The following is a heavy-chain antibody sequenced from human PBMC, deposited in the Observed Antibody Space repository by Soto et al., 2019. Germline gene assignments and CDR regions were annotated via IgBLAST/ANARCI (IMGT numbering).Heavy chain of an antibody. V-gene: IGHV4-4*02. CDR1: GGSSSSSNG. D-gene: IGHD3-10*01. Sequence: SETLSLTCAVSGGSSSSSNGWSWVRQPPGKGLEWIGEIYHSGSTNYNPSLKSRVTISVDKSKNQFSLKLSSVTAADTAVYYCARLYMVRGVMDWFDPWGQGTLVTVSS. CDR3: ARLYMVRGVMDWFDP. CDR2: IYHSGST. J-gene: IGHJ5*02.